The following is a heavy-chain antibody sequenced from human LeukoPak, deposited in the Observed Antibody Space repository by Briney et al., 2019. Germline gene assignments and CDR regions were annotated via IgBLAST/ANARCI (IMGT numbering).Heavy chain of an antibody. CDR1: GFTIVDYA. V-gene: IGHV3-49*04. CDR2: IRSKAYGGTT. D-gene: IGHD6-13*01. CDR3: TRPRTPYYSSSLDY. Sequence: PGRSLRLSSTAAGFTIVDYAMSWVRQAPGKGLEWVGFIRSKAYGGTTEYAASVKGRFTISRDDSKSIAYLQMNSLKTEDTAVYFCTRPRTPYYSSSLDYWGQGTLVTVSS. J-gene: IGHJ4*02.